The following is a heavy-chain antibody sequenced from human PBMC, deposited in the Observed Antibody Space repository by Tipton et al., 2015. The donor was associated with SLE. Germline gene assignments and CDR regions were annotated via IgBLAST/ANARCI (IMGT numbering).Heavy chain of an antibody. CDR2: IYYTGST. J-gene: IGHJ4*02. CDR3: AKNSGSYYFDD. V-gene: IGHV4-39*07. Sequence: TLSLTCTVSGDSISNSNYFWGWIRQPPGKGPEWVATIYYTGSTYYNPSLRSRVTFSVDTSENQFSLRLNSVTAADTAVYYCAKNSGSYYFDDWGQGTLVTVSS. CDR1: GDSISNSNYF. D-gene: IGHD3-10*01.